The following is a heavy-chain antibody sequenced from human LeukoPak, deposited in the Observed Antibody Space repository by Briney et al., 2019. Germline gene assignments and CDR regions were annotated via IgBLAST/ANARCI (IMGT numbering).Heavy chain of an antibody. CDR3: ARGYCSSTSCYLYGMDV. Sequence: PSETLSLTCTVSGGSISSGGYYWSWIRQHPGKGLEWIGYIYYSGSTNYNPSLKSRVTISVDTSKNQFSLKLSSVTAADTAVYYCARGYCSSTSCYLYGMDVWGQGTTVTVSS. J-gene: IGHJ6*02. CDR2: IYYSGST. CDR1: GGSISSGGYY. D-gene: IGHD2-2*01. V-gene: IGHV4-31*03.